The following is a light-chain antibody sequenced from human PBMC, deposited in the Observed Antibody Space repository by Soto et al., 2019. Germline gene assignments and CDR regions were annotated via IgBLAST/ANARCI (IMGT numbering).Light chain of an antibody. CDR1: QSVSSSF. CDR3: QQYNNWPLT. Sequence: EIVLTQSPGTLSLSPGERATLSCRASQSVSSSFLSWYQQKRGQPPRLLIYGASNRATGTPDRFSGSGSGTEFTLTISSLQSEDFAVYSCQQYNNWPLTFGQGTKVDIK. V-gene: IGKV3-20*01. J-gene: IGKJ1*01. CDR2: GAS.